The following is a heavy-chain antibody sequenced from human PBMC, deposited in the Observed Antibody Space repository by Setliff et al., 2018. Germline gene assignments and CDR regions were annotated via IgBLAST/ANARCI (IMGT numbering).Heavy chain of an antibody. V-gene: IGHV4-34*01. CDR1: GGSFSGYY. Sequence: SETLSLTCAVYGGSFSGYYWSWIRQPPGEGLEWIGEINHSGSTNYNPSLKSRVTISVDTSKNQFSLKLTSVTAADTAVYYCARVPPKDSGSWFLNWFDP. D-gene: IGHD1-26*01. J-gene: IGHJ5*02. CDR3: ARVPPKDSGSWFLNWFDP. CDR2: INHSGST.